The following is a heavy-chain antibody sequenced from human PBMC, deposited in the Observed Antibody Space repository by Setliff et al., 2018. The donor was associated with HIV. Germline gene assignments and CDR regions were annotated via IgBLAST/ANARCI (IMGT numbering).Heavy chain of an antibody. Sequence: LSLTCTVSGGSISSGSYYWSWIRQPAGKGLERIGHIYTSGSTNYNPSLKSRVTISVDTSKNQFSLKLSSVTAADTAVYYCARDYYYDSSGYSNWFDPWGQGTLVTVSS. J-gene: IGHJ5*02. D-gene: IGHD3-22*01. CDR1: GGSISSGSYY. V-gene: IGHV4-61*09. CDR3: ARDYYYDSSGYSNWFDP. CDR2: IYTSGST.